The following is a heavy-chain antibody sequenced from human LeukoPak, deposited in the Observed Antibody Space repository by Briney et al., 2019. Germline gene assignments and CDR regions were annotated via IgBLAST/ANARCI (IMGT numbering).Heavy chain of an antibody. CDR1: GGSISSYY. Sequence: SETLSLTCTVSGGSISSYYWSWIRQPPGKGLEWIGYIYYSGSTNYNPSLKSRVTISVDTSKNQFSLKLSSVTAADTAVYYCARLPYYYDSSGLDADYWGQGTLVTVSS. V-gene: IGHV4-59*08. D-gene: IGHD3-22*01. CDR2: IYYSGST. J-gene: IGHJ4*02. CDR3: ARLPYYYDSSGLDADY.